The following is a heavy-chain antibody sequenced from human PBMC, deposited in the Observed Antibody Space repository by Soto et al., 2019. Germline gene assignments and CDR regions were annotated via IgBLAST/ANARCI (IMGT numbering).Heavy chain of an antibody. Sequence: PGGSLRLSCAASGFTFSDYGMHWVRQAPGKGLEWVAVIWFDGSNKYYADSVKGRFTLSRDNSKNMLYLQMNGLRAEDTAVYYCARDPSHGSGTYLDYWGQGTPVTVSS. CDR1: GFTFSDYG. CDR3: ARDPSHGSGTYLDY. D-gene: IGHD3-10*01. V-gene: IGHV3-33*01. CDR2: IWFDGSNK. J-gene: IGHJ4*02.